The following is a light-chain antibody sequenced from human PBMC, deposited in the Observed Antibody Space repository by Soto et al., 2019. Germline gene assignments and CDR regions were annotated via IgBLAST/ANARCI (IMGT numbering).Light chain of an antibody. CDR3: AAWDYSRNGPGVV. Sequence: QSVLTQPPSASGTPGQRVTISCSGSSSNIGSNTVNWYQHLPGTAPKLLIYSNNQRPSGVPDRFSGSKSRTSASLAISGLQSEDEADYYCAAWDYSRNGPGVVFGGGTKLTVL. CDR2: SNN. J-gene: IGLJ2*01. V-gene: IGLV1-44*01. CDR1: SSNIGSNT.